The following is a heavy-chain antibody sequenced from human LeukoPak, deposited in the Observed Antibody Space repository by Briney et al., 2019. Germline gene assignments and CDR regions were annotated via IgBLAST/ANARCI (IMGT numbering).Heavy chain of an antibody. V-gene: IGHV1-24*01. D-gene: IGHD3-9*01. CDR3: ATDILTGNETDY. CDR2: FDPEDGET. Sequence: ASVKASCKVSGYTLTELSMHWVRQAPGKGLEWMGGFDPEDGETIYAQKFQGRLTMTEDTSTDTAYMELSSLRSEDTAVYYCATDILTGNETDYWGQGTLVTVSS. CDR1: GYTLTELS. J-gene: IGHJ4*02.